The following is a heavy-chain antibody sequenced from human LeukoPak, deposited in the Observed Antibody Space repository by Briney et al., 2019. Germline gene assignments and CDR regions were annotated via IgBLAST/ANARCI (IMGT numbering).Heavy chain of an antibody. CDR3: ARYYSSSWSSIYYYYGMDV. J-gene: IGHJ6*02. D-gene: IGHD6-13*01. V-gene: IGHV1-8*01. Sequence: GASVKVSCKASGYSFASYGINWVRQATGQGLEWMGWMNPNSGNTGYAQKFQGRVTMTRNTSISTAYMELSSLRSEDTAVYYCARYYSSSWSSIYYYYGMDVWGQGTTVTVSS. CDR1: GYSFASYG. CDR2: MNPNSGNT.